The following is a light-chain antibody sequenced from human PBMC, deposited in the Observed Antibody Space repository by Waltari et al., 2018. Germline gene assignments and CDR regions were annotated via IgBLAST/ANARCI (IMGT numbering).Light chain of an antibody. CDR1: SPNIGSNV. J-gene: IGLJ2*01. V-gene: IGLV1-44*01. CDR3: AAWDDSLNGHWV. Sequence: QSVLTQPPSESGTPGQRVTISCSGSSPNIGSNVVNWYQQVPGTTPKLLIYRNDQRPSGVPDRISASKSGTSASLAISGLQSEDEAHYYCAAWDDSLNGHWVFGGGTKLTVL. CDR2: RND.